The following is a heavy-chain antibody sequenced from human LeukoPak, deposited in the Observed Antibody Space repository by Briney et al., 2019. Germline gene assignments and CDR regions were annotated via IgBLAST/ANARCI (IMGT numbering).Heavy chain of an antibody. V-gene: IGHV4-39*07. CDR3: ARLSHIAAAGSYSYHALDV. J-gene: IGHJ6*02. Sequence: SETLSLTCTVSGGSISSSSYYWGWIRQPPGKGLEWIGSIYYSGSTYYNPSLNSRLTMSVDTSKNQLSLKLRSVTAADTAVYYCARLSHIAAAGSYSYHALDVWGQGTTVTVSS. D-gene: IGHD6-13*01. CDR1: GGSISSSSYY. CDR2: IYYSGST.